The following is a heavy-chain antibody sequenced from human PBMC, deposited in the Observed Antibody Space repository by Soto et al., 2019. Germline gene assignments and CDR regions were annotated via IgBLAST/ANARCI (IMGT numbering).Heavy chain of an antibody. J-gene: IGHJ4*02. CDR2: IQSKADGGTT. D-gene: IGHD3-9*01. CDR3: ATRPLPHSDILTLFDY. Sequence: EVRLVESGGGSVKPGGSLRLSCAASGFTFNNAWMNWVRQAPGKGLEWVGRIQSKADGGTTDYAAPVKGRFTISRDDSENTVYLQMNSLKTEDTAMYYCATRPLPHSDILTLFDYWGQGALVNVSS. CDR1: GFTFNNAW. V-gene: IGHV3-15*07.